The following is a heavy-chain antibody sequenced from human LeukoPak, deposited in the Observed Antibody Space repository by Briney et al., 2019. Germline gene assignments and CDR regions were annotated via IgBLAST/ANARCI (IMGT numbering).Heavy chain of an antibody. J-gene: IGHJ5*02. V-gene: IGHV3-30*18. CDR1: GFTFSSYG. CDR2: ISYDGSIK. Sequence: GGSLRLSCAASGFTFSSYGMHWVRQAPGKGLEWMALISYDGSIKYYADSAKGRFTISRDNSKTTLYLQMNSLRAEDTAVYYCAKDGPNSWFGEATWGQGTLVTVSS. D-gene: IGHD3-10*01. CDR3: AKDGPNSWFGEAT.